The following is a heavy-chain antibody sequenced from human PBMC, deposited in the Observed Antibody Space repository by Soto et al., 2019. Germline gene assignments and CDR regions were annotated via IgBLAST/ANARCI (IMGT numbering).Heavy chain of an antibody. J-gene: IGHJ3*02. Sequence: PSQTLSLTCAISGDSVSSNSAAWNWIRQSPSRGLEWLGRTYYRSKWYNDYAVSVKRRITINAGTSTNLFSTQLNSVTHVATAVYYCARGAAGSSSDDFDIWGQGTVVTISS. CDR1: GDSVSSNSAA. CDR3: ARGAAGSSSDDFDI. V-gene: IGHV6-1*01. D-gene: IGHD6-13*01. CDR2: TYYRSKWYN.